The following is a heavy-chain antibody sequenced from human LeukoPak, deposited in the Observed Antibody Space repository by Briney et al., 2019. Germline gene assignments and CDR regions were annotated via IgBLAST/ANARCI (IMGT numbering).Heavy chain of an antibody. CDR1: GGSISSYY. D-gene: IGHD6-13*01. Sequence: SETLSLTCTVSGGSISSYYWSWIRQPPGKGLEWIGYIYYSGSTNYNPSLKSRVTISVDTSKNQFSLKLSSVTAADRAVYYCARGSDSSSWDYWGQGTLVTVSS. J-gene: IGHJ4*02. CDR3: ARGSDSSSWDY. CDR2: IYYSGST. V-gene: IGHV4-59*01.